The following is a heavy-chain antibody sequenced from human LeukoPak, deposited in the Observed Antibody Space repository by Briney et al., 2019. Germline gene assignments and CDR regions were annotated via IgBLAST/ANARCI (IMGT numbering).Heavy chain of an antibody. V-gene: IGHV1-46*04. CDR3: ARETPKTCNFNY. Sequence: GASVKVSCKASGYTFTNYFIHWVRQAPGQGLEWMGIINPKTGNTNYAQNLQGRVTMTRDTSTSTVYMELSGLRSEDTAVYYCARETPKTCNFNYWGQGTLVTVSS. CDR1: GYTFTNYF. CDR2: INPKTGNT. J-gene: IGHJ4*02. D-gene: IGHD2-15*01.